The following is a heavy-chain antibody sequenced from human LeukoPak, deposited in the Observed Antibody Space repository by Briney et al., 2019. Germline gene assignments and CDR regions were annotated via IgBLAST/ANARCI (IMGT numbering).Heavy chain of an antibody. CDR2: ISGGGGTT. J-gene: IGHJ3*02. V-gene: IGHV3-23*01. CDR3: AKDWRTLDAFDI. Sequence: GGSLRLSCAASGFTFSTNAISWVRQAPGKGLEWVSGISGGGGTTYYADSVKGRFTISRDNSKNTVYLQMNSLRAEDTAVYYCAKDWRTLDAFDIWGQGTMVTVFS. CDR1: GFTFSTNA.